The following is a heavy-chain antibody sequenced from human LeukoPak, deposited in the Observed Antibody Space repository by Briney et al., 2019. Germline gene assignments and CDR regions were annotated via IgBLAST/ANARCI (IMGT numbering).Heavy chain of an antibody. CDR1: GFTFSTYS. D-gene: IGHD6-19*01. CDR3: AGILRRGGWYMY. CDR2: ISSSSSI. J-gene: IGHJ4*02. Sequence: GGSLRLSCAASGFTFSTYSMNWVRQAPGKGLEWVSSISSSSSIYYSDSVKGRFTVSRDNAKNSLYLQMNSLRDEDTAVYCCAGILRRGGWYMYWGQGTLVTVSS. V-gene: IGHV3-21*01.